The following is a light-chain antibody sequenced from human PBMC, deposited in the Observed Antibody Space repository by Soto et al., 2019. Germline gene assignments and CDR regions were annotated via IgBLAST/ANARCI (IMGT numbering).Light chain of an antibody. V-gene: IGKV3-20*01. CDR3: QQYSDWPPLT. CDR2: GIS. J-gene: IGKJ4*01. CDR1: QSVISNY. Sequence: EIVLTQSPGTLSLSPGERATLSCRASQSVISNYFAWYQQNPGQAPRLLIYGISTRATDVPDRFSGSGSGTEFALTISSLQTEDCAVYYCQQYSDWPPLTFGGGTKVDIK.